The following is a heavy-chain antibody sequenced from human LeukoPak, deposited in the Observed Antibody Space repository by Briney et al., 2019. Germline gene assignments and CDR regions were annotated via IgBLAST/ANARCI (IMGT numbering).Heavy chain of an antibody. V-gene: IGHV1-46*01. CDR1: GYTFTSYY. J-gene: IGHJ6*02. CDR2: INPSGGST. Sequence: ASVKVSCKASGYTFTSYYMHWVQQAPGQGLEWMGIINPSGGSTSYAQKFQGRVTMTRDTSTSTVYMELSSLRSEDTAVYYCARDLPVLGYYYYYGMDVWGQGTTVTVSS. CDR3: ARDLPVLGYYYYYGMDV. D-gene: IGHD2-15*01.